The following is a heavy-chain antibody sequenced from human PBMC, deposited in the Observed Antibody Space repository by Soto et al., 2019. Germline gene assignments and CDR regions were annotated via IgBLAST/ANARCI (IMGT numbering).Heavy chain of an antibody. D-gene: IGHD3-9*01. V-gene: IGHV1-24*01. J-gene: IGHJ6*02. CDR2: FDPEDGET. CDR3: ATSDPYDIFAGYFPYYYYGMDV. CDR1: GYTLTELS. Sequence: GASVKVSCKVSGYTLTELSMHWVRQAPGKGLEWMGGFDPEDGETIYAQKFQGRVTMTEDTSTDTAYMELSSLRSEDTAVYYCATSDPYDIFAGYFPYYYYGMDVWGQGTTVTVSS.